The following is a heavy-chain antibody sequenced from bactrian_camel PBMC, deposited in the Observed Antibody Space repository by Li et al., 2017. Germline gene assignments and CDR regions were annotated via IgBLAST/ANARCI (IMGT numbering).Heavy chain of an antibody. CDR1: PYRLNC. J-gene: IGHJ4*01. V-gene: IGHV3S1*01. D-gene: IGHD6*01. CDR2: ISPGGGTS. Sequence: QVQLVESGGGSVQAGESLRLTCTISPYRLNCMAWFRQSPGKEREGIAAISPGGGTSFYADSVKGRFTISRDNTKNTLYLQLNSLKTEDTAMYYCAKDAGGGYWYEYDYWGQGTQVTVS. CDR3: AKDAGGGYWYEYDY.